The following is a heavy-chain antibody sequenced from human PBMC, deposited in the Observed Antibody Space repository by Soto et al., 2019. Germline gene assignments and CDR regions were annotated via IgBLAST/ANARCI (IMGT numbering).Heavy chain of an antibody. CDR1: GNTFSSYV. J-gene: IGHJ5*02. D-gene: IGHD4-17*01. Sequence: QGQLVQSGAEVKKPGSSVKVSCKASGNTFSSYVINWVRQAPGQGLEWMGGITPVFGTTNYAQKFQGKVSITADASTRLAYMELTGLRSEDTAIYCCARGPDYGYNRGWFDPWGQGTLVTFSS. CDR2: ITPVFGTT. V-gene: IGHV1-69*01. CDR3: ARGPDYGYNRGWFDP.